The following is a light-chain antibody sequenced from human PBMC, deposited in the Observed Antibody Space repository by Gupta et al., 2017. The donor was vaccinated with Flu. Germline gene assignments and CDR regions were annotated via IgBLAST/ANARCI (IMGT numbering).Light chain of an antibody. CDR1: VLSKQY. CDR3: QAADTTDTS. V-gene: IGLV3-25*03. J-gene: IGLJ2*01. CDR2: KDT. Sequence: SYALIQPPPVSLSPGQTARLTCSGDVLSKQYAYWYQQKSGQAPVLLIYKDTERPSGIPERFSGSSSGTTVTLTISGVQAEDEADFYCQAADTTDTSFGGGTKLTVL.